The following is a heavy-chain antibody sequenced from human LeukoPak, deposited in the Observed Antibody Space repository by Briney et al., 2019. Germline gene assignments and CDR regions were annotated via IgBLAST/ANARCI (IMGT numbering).Heavy chain of an antibody. CDR1: GFTFSSYS. V-gene: IGHV3-21*01. J-gene: IGHJ4*02. Sequence: KTGGSLRLSCAASGFTFSSYSMNWVRQAPGKGLEWVSSISSSSSYIYYADSVKGRFTISRDNAKNSLYLQMNSLRAEDTAVYYCERASHYDFWSGYSPDYWGQGTLVTVSS. D-gene: IGHD3-3*01. CDR3: ERASHYDFWSGYSPDY. CDR2: ISSSSSYI.